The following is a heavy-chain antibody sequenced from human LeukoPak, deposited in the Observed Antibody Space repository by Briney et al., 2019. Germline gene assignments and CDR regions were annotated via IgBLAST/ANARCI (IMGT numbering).Heavy chain of an antibody. CDR2: IRPD. D-gene: IGHD5-18*01. Sequence: ASVKVSCRASGYTITSYCVHWVRQAPGQGLEWMGVIRPDSSAQTFQGRVTLTRDTSTSTVYMELSSLRSEDSAIYYCVSDYTAMSTGCDYWGQGTPVTVSS. CDR1: GYTITSYC. J-gene: IGHJ4*02. V-gene: IGHV1-46*03. CDR3: VSDYTAMSTGCDY.